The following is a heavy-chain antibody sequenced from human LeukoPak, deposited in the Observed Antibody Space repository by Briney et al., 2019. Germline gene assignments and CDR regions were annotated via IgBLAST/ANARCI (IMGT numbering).Heavy chain of an antibody. V-gene: IGHV3-64*01. Sequence: GGSLRLSCAASGFTFTTYTIHWVRQAPGQGLEYVSAVVGNGGTTYYANSVKGRFTISRDNSKNTVYLQMGSLRAEDTAVYYCARERAFYYFDYWGQGALVTVPS. CDR1: GFTFTTYT. CDR2: VVGNGGTT. CDR3: ARERAFYYFDY. J-gene: IGHJ4*02.